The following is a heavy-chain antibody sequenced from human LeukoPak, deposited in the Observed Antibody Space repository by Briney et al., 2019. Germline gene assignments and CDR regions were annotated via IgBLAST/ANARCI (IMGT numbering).Heavy chain of an antibody. D-gene: IGHD5/OR15-5a*01. CDR3: AKAAVYHDSCPDS. CDR2: ISSSGGST. V-gene: IGHV3-23*01. J-gene: IGHJ4*02. CDR1: GFIFSTYT. Sequence: GGSLRLSCAASGFIFSTYTMNWVRQAPGKGLEWVSSISSSGGSTCYADSVKGRFTISRDNSKNTLYLQVISLRAEDTAVYYCAKAAVYHDSCPDSWGQGTLVTVSS.